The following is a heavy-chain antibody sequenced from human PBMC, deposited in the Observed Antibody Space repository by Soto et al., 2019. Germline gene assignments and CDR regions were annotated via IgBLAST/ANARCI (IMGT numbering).Heavy chain of an antibody. CDR1: GFTFSSYA. Sequence: GGSLRLSCAASGFTFSSYAMSWVRQAPGKGLEWVSAISGSGGSTYYADSVKGRFTISRDNSKNTLYLQMNSLRAEDTAVYYCAKDWWIAAAGTRDNYFDYWGQGTLVTVSS. CDR2: ISGSGGST. J-gene: IGHJ4*02. CDR3: AKDWWIAAAGTRDNYFDY. V-gene: IGHV3-23*01. D-gene: IGHD6-13*01.